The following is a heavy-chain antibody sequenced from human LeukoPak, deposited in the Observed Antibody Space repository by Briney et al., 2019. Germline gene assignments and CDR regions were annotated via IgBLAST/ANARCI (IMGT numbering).Heavy chain of an antibody. V-gene: IGHV4-38-2*02. D-gene: IGHD3-22*01. CDR1: GYSINSGYH. CDR3: ARHYLYDTSGDGTYYFDY. Sequence: SETLSLTCIVSGYSINSGYHWGWIRQPPGKGLEWIGSIYHSGSTYYNPSLKSRVTISIDTSKNQFSLKLSSVTTADTAVYYCARHYLYDTSGDGTYYFDYWGQGTLVTVSS. CDR2: IYHSGST. J-gene: IGHJ4*02.